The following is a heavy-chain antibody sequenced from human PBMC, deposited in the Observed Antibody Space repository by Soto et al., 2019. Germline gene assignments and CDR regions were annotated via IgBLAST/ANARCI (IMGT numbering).Heavy chain of an antibody. V-gene: IGHV1-18*01. CDR1: GYIFTSYG. D-gene: IGHD3-10*01. CDR3: ARDGVVLADFAGFGELLHDY. CDR2: ISAYNGNT. Sequence: ASVKVSCKASGYIFTSYGISWVRQAPGQGLEWMGWISAYNGNTNYAQKLQGRVTMTTDTSTSTAYMELRSLRSDDTAVYYCARDGVVLADFAGFGELLHDYWGQGTLVTVSS. J-gene: IGHJ4*02.